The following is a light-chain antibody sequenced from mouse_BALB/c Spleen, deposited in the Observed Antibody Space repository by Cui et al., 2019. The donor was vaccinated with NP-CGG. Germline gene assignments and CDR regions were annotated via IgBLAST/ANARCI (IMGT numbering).Light chain of an antibody. Sequence: QAVVTQESALTTSPGETVRLTCRSSTGAVTTSNYANWVQEKPDHLFTGLIGGTNNRVPGVPARFSGSLIGDKAALTIIGAQTEDEAIYFCALWYSNHWVFGGGTKLTVL. CDR3: ALWYSNHWV. V-gene: IGLV1*01. CDR2: GTN. CDR1: TGAVTTSNY. J-gene: IGLJ1*01.